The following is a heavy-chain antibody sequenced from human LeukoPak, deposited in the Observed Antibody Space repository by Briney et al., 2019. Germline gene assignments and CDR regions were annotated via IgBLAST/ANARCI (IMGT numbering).Heavy chain of an antibody. J-gene: IGHJ4*02. CDR1: GFTFSSYG. CDR2: ISYDGSNK. CDR3: AKPPDGEYYFDY. V-gene: IGHV3-30*18. Sequence: GRSLRLCCAASGFTFSSYGMHWVRQAPGKGLEWVAVISYDGSNKYYADSVKGRFTISRDNSKNTLYLQMNSLRAEDTAVYYCAKPPDGEYYFDYWGQGTLVTVSS.